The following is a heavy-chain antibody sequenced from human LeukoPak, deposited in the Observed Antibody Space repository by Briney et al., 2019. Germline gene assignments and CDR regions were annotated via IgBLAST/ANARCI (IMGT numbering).Heavy chain of an antibody. CDR2: ISAYNGNT. Sequence: GASVKVSCKASGYTFTSYGISWVRQAPGQGLEWMGWISAYNGNTNYAQKLQGRVTMTTDTSTSTAYMELRSLRSDDTAVYYCARKRGGLLWFGELAAFDIWGQGTMVTVSS. V-gene: IGHV1-18*01. CDR3: ARKRGGLLWFGELAAFDI. D-gene: IGHD3-10*01. CDR1: GYTFTSYG. J-gene: IGHJ3*02.